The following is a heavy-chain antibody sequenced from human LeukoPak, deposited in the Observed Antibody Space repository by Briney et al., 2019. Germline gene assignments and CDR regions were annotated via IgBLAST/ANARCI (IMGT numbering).Heavy chain of an antibody. CDR2: ISAYNGNT. V-gene: IGHV1-18*01. J-gene: IGHJ4*02. D-gene: IGHD3-10*01. CDR1: GYTFTSYG. Sequence: ASVKVSCKASGYTFTSYGISWVRQAPGQGLEWMGWISAYNGNTNYAQKFQGRVTMTRDTSISTAYMEVSRLRSDDTAMYYCARDPAGGSGTLSDYWGQGTLVTVSS. CDR3: ARDPAGGSGTLSDY.